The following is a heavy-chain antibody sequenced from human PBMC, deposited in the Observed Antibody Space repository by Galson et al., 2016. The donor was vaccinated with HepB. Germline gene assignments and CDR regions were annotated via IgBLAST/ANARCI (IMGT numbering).Heavy chain of an antibody. V-gene: IGHV3-53*04. CDR1: GFSLSVYGYV. CDR2: IDGGGST. CDR3: ATENQLLFQGRFDY. J-gene: IGHJ4*02. D-gene: IGHD2-2*01. Sequence: SLRLSCAGSGFSLSVYGYVMHWVRQAPGKGLEWVSFIDGGGSTYYADSVRGRFPISRHNSENPLYLQMNSLRTEDTAVYYCATENQLLFQGRFDYWGQGILVAVSS.